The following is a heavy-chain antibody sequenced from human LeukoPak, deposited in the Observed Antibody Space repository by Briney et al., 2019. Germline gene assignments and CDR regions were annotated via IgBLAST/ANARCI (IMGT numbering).Heavy chain of an antibody. CDR3: ARLRDWFDP. D-gene: IGHD3-16*01. CDR1: GGSISSYY. CDR2: IYYSGST. V-gene: IGHV4-59*01. Sequence: SEALSLTCTVSGGSISSYYWSWIRQPPGKGLEWIGYIYYSGSTNYNPSLKSRVTISVDTSKNQFSLKLSSVTAADTAVYYCARLRDWFDPWGQGTLVTVSS. J-gene: IGHJ5*02.